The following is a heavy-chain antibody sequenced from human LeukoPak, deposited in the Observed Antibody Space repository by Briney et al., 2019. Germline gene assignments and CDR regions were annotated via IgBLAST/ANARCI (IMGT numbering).Heavy chain of an antibody. Sequence: SETLSLTCAVYGGSFSGYYWSWIRQPPGKGLEWIGEINHSGSTNYNPSLKSRVTISVDTSKNQFSLKPSPVTAADTAVYYCARYCNSTSCYYTFDPWGQGTLVTVSS. D-gene: IGHD2-2*01. V-gene: IGHV4-34*01. J-gene: IGHJ5*02. CDR1: GGSFSGYY. CDR2: INHSGST. CDR3: ARYCNSTSCYYTFDP.